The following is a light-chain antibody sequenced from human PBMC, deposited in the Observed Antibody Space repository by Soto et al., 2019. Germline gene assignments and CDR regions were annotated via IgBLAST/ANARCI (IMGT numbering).Light chain of an antibody. V-gene: IGKV3-20*01. CDR2: DAY. CDR1: QSVSNF. CDR3: HQYASSFGT. Sequence: EIVLTQSPATLSLSPGKRATLSCRASQSVSNFLAWYQQKPGQAPRLLIFDAYRRATGIPDRFSGSGSGTNFALTISRLEPEDFALYYCHQYASSFGTFGQGTKVDIK. J-gene: IGKJ1*01.